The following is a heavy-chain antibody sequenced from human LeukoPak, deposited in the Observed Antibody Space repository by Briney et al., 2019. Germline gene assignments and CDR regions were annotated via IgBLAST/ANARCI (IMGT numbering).Heavy chain of an antibody. CDR2: IRYDGSIK. CDR3: AKDGRDHYVSGSYYRGVPALDY. Sequence: GRSLRLSCAASGFIFSSYGMHWVRQAPGKGLEWVAFIRYDGSIKYYADSVKGRFTISRDNSKNTLFLQMNSLRVEDTAVYYCAKDGRDHYVSGSYYRGVPALDYWGQGTLVTVSS. D-gene: IGHD3-10*01. V-gene: IGHV3-30*02. CDR1: GFIFSSYG. J-gene: IGHJ4*02.